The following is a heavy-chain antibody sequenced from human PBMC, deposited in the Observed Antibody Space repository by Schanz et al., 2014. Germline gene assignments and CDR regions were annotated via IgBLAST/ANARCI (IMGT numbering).Heavy chain of an antibody. J-gene: IGHJ6*02. CDR1: GDSISTYS. CDR3: ARGGGGWNFYGMDV. CDR2: INYSGST. V-gene: IGHV4-59*01. D-gene: IGHD3-16*01. Sequence: QVQLQESGPGLVKPSETLSLTCTVSGDSISTYSWNWVRQAPGKGLEWIGYINYSGSTNYIPSLKGRVTISVDTSKNQFSLRLNSVIAADTAVYYCARGGGGWNFYGMDVWGQGTTVTVSS.